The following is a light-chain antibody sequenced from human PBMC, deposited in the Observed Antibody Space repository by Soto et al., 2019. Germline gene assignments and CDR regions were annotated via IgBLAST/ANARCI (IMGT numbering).Light chain of an antibody. CDR2: GAS. J-gene: IGKJ1*01. Sequence: EIVMTQSPATLSVSPGERATLSCRASQSVSSNLAWYQQKPGQAPRRLIDGASTTATGIPARFSGSGSGTEFTLTIGSLQSEDFALYYCQQYNNWPHTFGQGTKVEIK. V-gene: IGKV3-15*01. CDR3: QQYNNWPHT. CDR1: QSVSSN.